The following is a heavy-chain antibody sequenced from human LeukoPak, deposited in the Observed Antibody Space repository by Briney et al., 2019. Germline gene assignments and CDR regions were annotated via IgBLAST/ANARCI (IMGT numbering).Heavy chain of an antibody. Sequence: PSETPSLTCTVSGGSVSSGSYYWNWIRQPPGKGLEWIGCIDYSGSTYYNPSLKSRVTVSADTSKNQFSLKLTSVTAADTAVYYCARRWYHAYCDYWGQGSLVTVSS. V-gene: IGHV4-61*01. CDR3: ARRWYHAYCDY. J-gene: IGHJ4*02. D-gene: IGHD2-15*01. CDR1: GGSVSSGSYY. CDR2: IDYSGST.